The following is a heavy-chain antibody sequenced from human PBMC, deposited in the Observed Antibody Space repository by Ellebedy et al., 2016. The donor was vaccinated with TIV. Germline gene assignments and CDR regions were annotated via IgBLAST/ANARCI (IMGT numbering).Heavy chain of an antibody. J-gene: IGHJ4*02. CDR2: IFYSGTT. CDR1: GGSISSSSYF. CDR3: ARILRGGSNGDYFDY. V-gene: IGHV4-39*07. D-gene: IGHD3-3*01. Sequence: MPSETLSLTCTVSGGSISSSSYFWGWIRQPPGKGLEWIGSIFYSGTTYYNPSLKSRVTISVDTSKNQFSLELSYVTAADTAVYYCARILRGGSNGDYFDYWGQGTQVTASS.